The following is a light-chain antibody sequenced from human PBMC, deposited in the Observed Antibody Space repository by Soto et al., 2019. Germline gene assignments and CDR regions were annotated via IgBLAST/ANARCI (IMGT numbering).Light chain of an antibody. Sequence: EIVFTQTPGTLSLSPGERVTLSCRASQRISSNYLAWYQQKPGQAPRLLIYGASTRPTGIPDRFSVSGSGTDFTLTISRLEPEDFAVYYCQHHGSTPWYTFGQGTKVEIK. CDR1: QRISSNY. V-gene: IGKV3-20*01. J-gene: IGKJ2*01. CDR2: GAS. CDR3: QHHGSTPWYT.